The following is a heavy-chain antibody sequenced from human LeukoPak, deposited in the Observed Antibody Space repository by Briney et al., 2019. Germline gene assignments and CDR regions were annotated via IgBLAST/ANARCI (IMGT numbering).Heavy chain of an antibody. CDR3: AKGLHWNYYFFDF. J-gene: IGHJ4*02. CDR1: GFTFSTYA. V-gene: IGHV3-23*01. D-gene: IGHD1-7*01. Sequence: GGSLRLSCAASGFTFSTYAMSLVRQAPEKGLEWVSSISGNDGTPYHADSVKGRFIISRDTSTNTLYLQMDSLRGEDTAVYYCAKGLHWNYYFFDFWGQGTLVTVSS. CDR2: ISGNDGTP.